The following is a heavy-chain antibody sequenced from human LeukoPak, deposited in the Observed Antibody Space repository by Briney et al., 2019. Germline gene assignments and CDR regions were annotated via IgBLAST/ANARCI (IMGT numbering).Heavy chain of an antibody. V-gene: IGHV3-74*01. J-gene: IGHJ4*02. CDR3: ARVRYSYGYDY. Sequence: PGGSLRLSCAASGFTFSGYWMHWVRHAPGKGLVWVSRIDGDGTRTTYADSVKGRFTVSRDNAKNTLYLQMNSLRAEDTAVYYCARVRYSYGYDYWGQGTLVTVSS. CDR2: IDGDGTRT. D-gene: IGHD5-18*01. CDR1: GFTFSGYW.